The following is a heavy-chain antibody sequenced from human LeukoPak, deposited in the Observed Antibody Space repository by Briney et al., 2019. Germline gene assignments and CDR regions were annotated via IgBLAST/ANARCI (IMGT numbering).Heavy chain of an antibody. Sequence: GGSLRLSCAASGFTLSTYAMSWVRQAPGKGLEWVSAISGSGGSTYYADSVKGRFTISRDNSKNTLYLQMNSLRAEDTAVYYCAKNQYDSSSIDAFDIWGQGTMVTVSS. CDR1: GFTLSTYA. D-gene: IGHD3-22*01. CDR2: ISGSGGST. J-gene: IGHJ3*02. CDR3: AKNQYDSSSIDAFDI. V-gene: IGHV3-23*01.